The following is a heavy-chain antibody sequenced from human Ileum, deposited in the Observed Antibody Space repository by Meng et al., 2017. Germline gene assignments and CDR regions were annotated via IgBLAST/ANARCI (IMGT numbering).Heavy chain of an antibody. CDR3: VRNEGYSLGD. Sequence: QVLLQESVPGLVKPAGTRSLTCAVSGDSISSRDWWSWVRQPPGKGLEWIGEISQESGRTNYNPSLKSRVTISLDKSKNQFSLNLNSVTAADTAVYYCVRNEGYSLGDWGQGTLVTVSS. CDR2: ISQESGRT. CDR1: GDSISSRDW. D-gene: IGHD2-21*01. V-gene: IGHV4-4*02. J-gene: IGHJ4*02.